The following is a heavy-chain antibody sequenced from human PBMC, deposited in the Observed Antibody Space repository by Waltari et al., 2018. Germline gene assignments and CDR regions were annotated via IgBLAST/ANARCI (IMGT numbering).Heavy chain of an antibody. Sequence: QVQLQESGPGLVKPSETLSLTCAVPGYSVSSDYYWGWIRQPPGKGLGWIGSIWHTGNTYYNPSLRGRVTIAIDTSKSKFSLMVTSVTAADTAVYYCARSERDSSGWYPVGFDSWGQGTLVTVSS. V-gene: IGHV4-38-2*01. D-gene: IGHD6-19*01. CDR2: IWHTGNT. CDR3: ARSERDSSGWYPVGFDS. J-gene: IGHJ4*02. CDR1: GYSVSSDYY.